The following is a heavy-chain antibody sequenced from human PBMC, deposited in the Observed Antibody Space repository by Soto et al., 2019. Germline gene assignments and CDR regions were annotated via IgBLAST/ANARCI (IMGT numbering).Heavy chain of an antibody. CDR2: ISSSTSHT. D-gene: IGHD2-2*01. CDR1: GFTFSDYY. CDR3: ARGRGSAADYFDF. V-gene: IGHV3-11*05. J-gene: IGHJ4*02. Sequence: QVQLVESGGGLVKPGGSLRLSCAVSGFTFSDYYMTWIRQAPGTGLEWVSYISSSTSHTNYADSGKGRFTISRDNAKNSLFRQMNSLRAEDTAVYYCARGRGSAADYFDFWGQGTLVTVSS.